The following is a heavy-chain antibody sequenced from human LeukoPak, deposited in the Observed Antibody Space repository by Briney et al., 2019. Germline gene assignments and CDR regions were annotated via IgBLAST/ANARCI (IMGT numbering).Heavy chain of an antibody. J-gene: IGHJ4*02. CDR2: INHSGST. D-gene: IGHD3-3*01. CDR1: GGSFSDYY. CDR3: ARGRPTTNYDFWSGYPKPIDY. V-gene: IGHV4-34*01. Sequence: SETLSLTCAVYGGSFSDYYWSWIRQPPGKGLEWIGEINHSGSTNHNPSLKSRVTISVDTSKNQFSLKLSSVTAADTAVYYCARGRPTTNYDFWSGYPKPIDYWGQGTLVTVSS.